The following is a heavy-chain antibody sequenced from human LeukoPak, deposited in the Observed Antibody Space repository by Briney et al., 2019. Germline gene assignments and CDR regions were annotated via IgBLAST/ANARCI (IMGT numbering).Heavy chain of an antibody. CDR3: AGGRIRFPRDY. CDR2: IYYSGST. V-gene: IGHV4-39*01. Sequence: PSETLSLTCTVSGGSISSGSYYWSWIRQPAGKGLEWIGSIYYSGSTYYNPSLKSRVTISVDTSKNQFSLKLSSVTAADTAVYYCAGGRIRFPRDYWGQGTLVTVSS. J-gene: IGHJ4*02. CDR1: GGSISSGSYY. D-gene: IGHD3-3*01.